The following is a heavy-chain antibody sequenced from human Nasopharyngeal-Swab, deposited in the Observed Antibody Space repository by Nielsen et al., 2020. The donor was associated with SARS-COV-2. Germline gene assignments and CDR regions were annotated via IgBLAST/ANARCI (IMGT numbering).Heavy chain of an antibody. D-gene: IGHD1-7*01. J-gene: IGHJ4*02. CDR2: ISSSSSYI. Sequence: GESLKISCAASGFTFSSYSMNWVRQAPGKGLEWVSSISSSSSYIYYADSVKGRFTISRDNAKNPLYLQMNSLRAEDTAVYYCARSSPKTKGMHDYWGQGTLVTVSS. CDR3: ARSSPKTKGMHDY. V-gene: IGHV3-21*01. CDR1: GFTFSSYS.